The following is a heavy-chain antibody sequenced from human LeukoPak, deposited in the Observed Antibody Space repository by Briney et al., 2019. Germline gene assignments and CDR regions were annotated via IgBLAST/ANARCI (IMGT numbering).Heavy chain of an antibody. J-gene: IGHJ4*02. D-gene: IGHD5-12*01. CDR2: INPNSGGT. V-gene: IGHV1-2*02. Sequence: GASVKVSCKASGYTFSGYYIHWVRQAPGQGLEWMGWINPNSGGTKYAQKFLGRVTMTRDTSISTAYMELSRLTSDDMAVYYCARDPTRGDLSVYWGQGSLVTVSS. CDR3: ARDPTRGDLSVY. CDR1: GYTFSGYY.